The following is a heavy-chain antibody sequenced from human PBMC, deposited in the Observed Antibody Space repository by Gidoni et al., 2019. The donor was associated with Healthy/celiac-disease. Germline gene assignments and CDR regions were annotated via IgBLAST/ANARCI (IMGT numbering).Heavy chain of an antibody. J-gene: IGHJ4*02. CDR2: IYTSGST. Sequence: QVQLQESGPGLVKPSETLSLTCTVSGGSISSYYWSWIRQPAGKGLEWIGRIYTSGSTNYNPSLKSRVTMSVDTSKNQFSLKLSSVTAADTAVYYCARGGGIAAAGTPYYFDYWGQGTLVTVSS. CDR3: ARGGGIAAAGTPYYFDY. V-gene: IGHV4-4*07. CDR1: GGSISSYY. D-gene: IGHD6-13*01.